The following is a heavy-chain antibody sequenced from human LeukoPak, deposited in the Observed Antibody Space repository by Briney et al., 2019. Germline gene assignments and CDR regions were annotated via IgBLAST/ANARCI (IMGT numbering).Heavy chain of an antibody. CDR2: INPSGGST. V-gene: IGHV1-46*01. CDR3: ARGSVRYYDILTGYPFDY. Sequence: GASVKVSCKASGYTSTSYYMHWVRQAPGQGLEWMGIINPSGGSTSYAQKFQGRVTMTRDTSTSTVYMELSSLRSEDTAVYYCARGSVRYYDILTGYPFDYWGQGTLVTVSS. J-gene: IGHJ4*02. D-gene: IGHD3-9*01. CDR1: GYTSTSYY.